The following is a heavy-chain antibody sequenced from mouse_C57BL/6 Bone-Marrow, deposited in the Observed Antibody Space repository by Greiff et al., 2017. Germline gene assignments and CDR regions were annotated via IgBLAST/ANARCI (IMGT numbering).Heavy chain of an antibody. Sequence: QVQLKQPGAELVRPGSSVKLSCKASGYTFTSYWMDWVKQRPGQGLEWIGNIYPSDSETHYNQKFKDKATLTVDKSSSTAYMQLSSLTSEDSAVYYCARIRVGLVDYWGQGTSVTVSS. CDR3: ARIRVGLVDY. D-gene: IGHD4-1*01. CDR1: GYTFTSYW. J-gene: IGHJ4*01. CDR2: IYPSDSET. V-gene: IGHV1-61*01.